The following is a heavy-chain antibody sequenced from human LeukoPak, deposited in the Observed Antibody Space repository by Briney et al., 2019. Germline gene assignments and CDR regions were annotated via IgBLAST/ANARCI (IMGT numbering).Heavy chain of an antibody. D-gene: IGHD4-17*01. CDR2: ISAYNGNT. J-gene: IGHJ6*03. CDR1: GYTFTSYG. V-gene: IGHV1-18*01. CDR3: ARDLSYGDYFYYYYYMDV. Sequence: GASVKVSYKASGYTFTSYGISWVRQAPGQGLEWMGWISAYNGNTNYAQKLQGRVTMTTDTSTSTAYMELRSLRSDDTAVYYCARDLSYGDYFYYYYYMDVWGKGTTVTVSS.